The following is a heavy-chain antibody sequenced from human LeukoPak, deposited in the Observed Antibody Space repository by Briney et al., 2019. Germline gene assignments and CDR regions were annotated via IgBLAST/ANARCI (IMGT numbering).Heavy chain of an antibody. CDR2: IKQDGSEK. CDR1: GFTFSSYW. J-gene: IGHJ4*02. Sequence: GGSLRLSCAASGFTFSSYWMSWVRQAPGKGLEWVANIKQDGSEKYYVDSVKGGFTISRDNAKNSLYLQMNSLRPEDPAVYYCARGPSRYHNTGGQRTLVTVSS. V-gene: IGHV3-7*01. D-gene: IGHD5-12*01. CDR3: ARGPSRYHNT.